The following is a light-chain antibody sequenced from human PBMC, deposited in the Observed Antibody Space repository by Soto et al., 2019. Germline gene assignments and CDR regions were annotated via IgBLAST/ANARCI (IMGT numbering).Light chain of an antibody. CDR3: SSYTSSSIYVV. Sequence: QSALTQPASVSGSPGQSITISCTGTSSDVGGYNYVSWYQQHPGKAPELMIYEVSNRPSGVSNRFSGSKSGNTASLTISGLQAEDEADYYCSSYTSSSIYVVFGGGTKLTVL. CDR1: SSDVGGYNY. V-gene: IGLV2-14*01. J-gene: IGLJ2*01. CDR2: EVS.